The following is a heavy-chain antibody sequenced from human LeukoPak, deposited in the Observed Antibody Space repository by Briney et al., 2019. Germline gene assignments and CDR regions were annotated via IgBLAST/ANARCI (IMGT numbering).Heavy chain of an antibody. CDR2: IRYDGSNK. J-gene: IGHJ3*02. V-gene: IGHV3-30*02. D-gene: IGHD6-13*01. CDR3: AKDKRFLPSYSSSWYGLPNAFDI. Sequence: GGSLRLSCAASGFTFSSYGMHWVRQAPGKGLEWVAFIRYDGSNKYYADSVKGRFTISRDNSKNTLYLQMNSLRAEDTAVYYCAKDKRFLPSYSSSWYGLPNAFDIWGQGTMVTVSS. CDR1: GFTFSSYG.